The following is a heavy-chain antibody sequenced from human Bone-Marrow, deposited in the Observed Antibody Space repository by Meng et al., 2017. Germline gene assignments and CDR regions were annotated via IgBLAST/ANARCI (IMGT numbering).Heavy chain of an antibody. J-gene: IGHJ4*02. CDR1: GYSISSGYY. CDR3: ARIFRPLTTSSPFDY. CDR2: IYHSGST. D-gene: IGHD4-11*01. V-gene: IGHV4-38-2*02. Sequence: SETLSLTCTVSGYSISSGYYWGWIRQPPGKGLEWIGSIYHSGSTYYNPSLKSRVTISVDTSKNQFSLKLSSVTAADTAVYYCARIFRPLTTSSPFDYWGQGTLVTVSS.